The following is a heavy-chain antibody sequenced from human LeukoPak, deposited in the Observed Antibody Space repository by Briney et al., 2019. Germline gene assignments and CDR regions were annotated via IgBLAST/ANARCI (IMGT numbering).Heavy chain of an antibody. CDR3: ARSYMVRGAEYYFDY. V-gene: IGHV4-59*01. J-gene: IGHJ4*02. CDR1: GGSFSSYY. Sequence: SETLSLTCAVYGGSFSSYYWSWIRQPPGKGLEWIGYIYYSGSTNYNPSLKSRVTISVDTSKNQFSLKLSSVTAADTAVYYCARSYMVRGAEYYFDYWGQGTLVTVSS. CDR2: IYYSGST. D-gene: IGHD3-10*01.